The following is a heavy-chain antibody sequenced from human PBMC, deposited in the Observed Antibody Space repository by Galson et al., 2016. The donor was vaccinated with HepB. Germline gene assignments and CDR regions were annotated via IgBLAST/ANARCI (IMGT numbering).Heavy chain of an antibody. CDR2: IYSGGST. V-gene: IGHV3-66*02. D-gene: IGHD6-19*01. Sequence: SLRLSCAASGFTFNNNWMHWMTWVRQAPGKGLEWVSIIYSGGSTYYADSVKGRFSISRDNSKNTLYLQMDSLRVEDTAVYYCTRDGWTSNWFGYWGQGTLVTVSS. CDR1: GFTFNNNWMHW. J-gene: IGHJ5*01. CDR3: TRDGWTSNWFGY.